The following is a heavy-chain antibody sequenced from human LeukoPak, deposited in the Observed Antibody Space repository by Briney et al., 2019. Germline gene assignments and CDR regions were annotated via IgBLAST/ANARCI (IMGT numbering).Heavy chain of an antibody. V-gene: IGHV4-61*02. CDR3: ARDHPDYYGSGSPTWFDP. D-gene: IGHD3-10*01. CDR2: IYTSGST. CDR1: GGSISSGSYY. Sequence: SQTLSLTCTVSGGSISSGSYYWSWIRQPAGKGLEWIGRIYTSGSTNYNPSLKSRVTISVDTSKNQFSLKLSSVTAADTAVYYCARDHPDYYGSGSPTWFDPWGQGTLVTVSS. J-gene: IGHJ5*02.